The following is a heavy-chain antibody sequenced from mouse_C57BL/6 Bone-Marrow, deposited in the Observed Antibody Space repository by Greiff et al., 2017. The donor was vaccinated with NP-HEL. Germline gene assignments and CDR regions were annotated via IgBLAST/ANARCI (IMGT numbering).Heavy chain of an antibody. CDR1: GYTFTGYW. D-gene: IGHD1-1*01. V-gene: IGHV1-9*01. CDR2: LLPGSGST. Sequence: QVQLQQSGAELMKPGASVKLSCKATGYTFTGYWIEWVKQRPGPGLEWIGELLPGSGSTNYNEKFKGKATFTADTSSNTAYMQLSSLTTEDSAIYYCASSKAVVATRAMDYWGQGTSVTVSS. CDR3: ASSKAVVATRAMDY. J-gene: IGHJ4*01.